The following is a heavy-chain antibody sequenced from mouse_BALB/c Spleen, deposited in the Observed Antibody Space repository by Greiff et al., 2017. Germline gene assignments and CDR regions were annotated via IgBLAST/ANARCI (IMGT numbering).Heavy chain of an antibody. Sequence: EVKLQQSGAGLVQPGESLKLSCESTEYEFTSHYMSWVRQTPEKSLELVAAINSDGGSTNYPDTIERRSIISRDNTKKTLYLQMSSLTSEDTTLYYCARHGVDYDAAWFAYWGQGTLVTVSA. CDR1: EYEFTSHY. J-gene: IGHJ3*01. D-gene: IGHD2-4*01. CDR2: INSDGGST. CDR3: ARHGVDYDAAWFAY. V-gene: IGHV5-2*01.